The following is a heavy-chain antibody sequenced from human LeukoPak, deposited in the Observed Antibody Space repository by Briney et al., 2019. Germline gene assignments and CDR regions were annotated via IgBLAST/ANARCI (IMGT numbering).Heavy chain of an antibody. CDR2: ISWNSGSI. V-gene: IGHV3-9*01. D-gene: IGHD1-1*01. CDR1: GFTFDDYA. J-gene: IGHJ4*02. Sequence: PGRSLRLSCTASGFTFDDYAMHWVRQAPGKGLEWVSSISWNSGSIGYADSLKGRFTISRDNAKNSLYLQMNSLRSEDTALYYCAKMGAPGGKRPFDSWGQGTLVTVSS. CDR3: AKMGAPGGKRPFDS.